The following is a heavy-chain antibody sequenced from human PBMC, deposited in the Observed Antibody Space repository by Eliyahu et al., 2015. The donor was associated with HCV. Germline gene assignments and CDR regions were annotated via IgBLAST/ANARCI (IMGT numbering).Heavy chain of an antibody. CDR3: ARDYGSGSYLAGYGMDV. V-gene: IGHV4-31*03. J-gene: IGHJ6*02. CDR2: IYYSGST. CDR1: GGSISSGGYY. Sequence: QVQLQESGPGLVKPSQTLSLTCTVSGGSISSGGYYWSWIRQHPGKGLEWIGYIYYSGSTYYNPSLKSRVTISVDTSKNQFSLKLSSVTAADTAVYYCARDYGSGSYLAGYGMDVWGQGTTVTVSS. D-gene: IGHD3-10*01.